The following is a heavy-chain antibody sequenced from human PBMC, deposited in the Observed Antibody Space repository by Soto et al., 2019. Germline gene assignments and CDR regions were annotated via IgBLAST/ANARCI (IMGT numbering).Heavy chain of an antibody. Sequence: ASVKVSCKASGYTFTSYGISWVRQAPGQGLEWMGWISAYNGNTNYAQKLQGRVTMTTDTSTSTAYMELRSLRVDDMAVYFCARDILCYFGWLLPETPYDRLDHWGQGTLVTVSS. D-gene: IGHD3-9*01. J-gene: IGHJ5*02. CDR2: ISAYNGNT. CDR1: GYTFTSYG. CDR3: ARDILCYFGWLLPETPYDRLDH. V-gene: IGHV1-18*03.